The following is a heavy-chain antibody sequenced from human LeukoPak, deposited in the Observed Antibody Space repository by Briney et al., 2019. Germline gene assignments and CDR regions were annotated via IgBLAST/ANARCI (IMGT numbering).Heavy chain of an antibody. D-gene: IGHD3-10*02. V-gene: IGHV3-48*03. CDR3: AELGITMIGGV. CDR2: ISSSGSTI. J-gene: IGHJ6*04. Sequence: GGSLRLSCAASGFTFSSYEMNWVRQAPGKGLEWVSYISSSGSTIYYADSVKGRFTIPRENAKNSLYLQMNSLRAEDTAVYYCAELGITMIGGVWGKGTTVTISS. CDR1: GFTFSSYE.